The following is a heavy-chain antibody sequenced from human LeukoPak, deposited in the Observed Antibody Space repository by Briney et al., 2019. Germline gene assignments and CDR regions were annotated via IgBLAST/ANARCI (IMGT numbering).Heavy chain of an antibody. CDR1: GGSISNYY. Sequence: PSETLSLTCTVPGGSISNYYWSWIRQPPGKGLEWIGYIYYSGSTYYNPSLKSRVTISVDTSKNQFSLKLSSVTAADTAVYYCARGPHYYDSSGYYPFDYWGQGTLVTVSS. CDR3: ARGPHYYDSSGYYPFDY. J-gene: IGHJ4*02. D-gene: IGHD3-22*01. CDR2: IYYSGST. V-gene: IGHV4-59*12.